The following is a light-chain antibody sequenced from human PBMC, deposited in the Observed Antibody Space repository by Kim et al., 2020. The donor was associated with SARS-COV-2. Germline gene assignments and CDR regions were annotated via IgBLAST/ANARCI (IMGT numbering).Light chain of an antibody. CDR2: DAT. V-gene: IGLV2-14*03. J-gene: IGLJ2*01. CDR1: SSDVGGYNY. CDR3: SSYTRTTTLV. Sequence: GPSITIACTGTSSDVGGYNYVSWYQQHPGKAPNLMIHDATNRPSGVSDRFSGSKSGHTASLTISGLQTEDEADYYCSSYTRTTTLVFGGGTQLTVL.